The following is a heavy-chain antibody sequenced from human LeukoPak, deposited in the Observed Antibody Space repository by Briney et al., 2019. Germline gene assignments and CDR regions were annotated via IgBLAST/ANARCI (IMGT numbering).Heavy chain of an antibody. J-gene: IGHJ4*02. CDR2: IRSKAYGGTT. CDR1: GFTFGDYA. D-gene: IGHD3-22*01. Sequence: GGSLRLSCTASGFTFGDYATSWFRQAPGKGLEWVGFIRSKAYGGTTEYAASVKGRFTISRDDSKSIAYLQMNSLKTEDTAVYYCTRRLYSNYYDSSGYYDYWGQGTLVTVSS. V-gene: IGHV3-49*03. CDR3: TRRLYSNYYDSSGYYDY.